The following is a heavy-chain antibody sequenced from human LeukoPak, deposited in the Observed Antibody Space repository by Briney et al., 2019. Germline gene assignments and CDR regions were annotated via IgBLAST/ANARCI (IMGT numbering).Heavy chain of an antibody. CDR1: GGSISSGGYY. CDR2: IYYSGST. CDR3: ARGNGDYVGPYSYYYGMDV. D-gene: IGHD4-17*01. J-gene: IGHJ6*02. V-gene: IGHV4-31*03. Sequence: PSETLSLTCTVSGGSISSGGYYWSWIRQHPGRGLEWIGYIYYSGSTYYNPSLKSRVTISVDTSKNQFSLKLSSVTAADTAVYYCARGNGDYVGPYSYYYGMDVWGQGTTVTVSS.